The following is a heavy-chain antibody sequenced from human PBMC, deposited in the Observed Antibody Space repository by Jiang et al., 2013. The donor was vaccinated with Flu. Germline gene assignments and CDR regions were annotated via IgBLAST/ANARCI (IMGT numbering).Heavy chain of an antibody. Sequence: GGGLVQPGGSLRLSCAASGFTVSSNYMSWVRQAPGKGLEWVSVIYSGGSTYYADSVKGRFTISRHNSKNTLYLQMSSLRAEDTAVYYCARGMWELLRGAFDIWGQGTMVTVSS. CDR2: IYSGGST. CDR3: ARGMWELLRGAFDI. V-gene: IGHV3-53*04. J-gene: IGHJ3*02. D-gene: IGHD1-26*01. CDR1: GFTVSSNY.